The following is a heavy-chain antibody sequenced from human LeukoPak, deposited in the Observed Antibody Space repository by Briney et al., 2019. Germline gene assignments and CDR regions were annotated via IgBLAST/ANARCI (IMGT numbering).Heavy chain of an antibody. CDR3: ASRGYDFWSGPSYNWFDP. CDR2: ISSSGSTI. J-gene: IGHJ5*02. Sequence: PGGSLRLSCAASGFTFSDYYMSWIRQAPRKGLEWVSYISSSGSTIYYAHSVKGRFTISRDNAKNSLYLQMNSLRAEDTAVYYCASRGYDFWSGPSYNWFDPWGQGTLVTVSS. V-gene: IGHV3-11*04. CDR1: GFTFSDYY. D-gene: IGHD3-3*01.